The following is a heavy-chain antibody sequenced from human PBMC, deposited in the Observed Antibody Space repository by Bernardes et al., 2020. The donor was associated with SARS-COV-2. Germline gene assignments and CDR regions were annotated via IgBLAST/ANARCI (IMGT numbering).Heavy chain of an antibody. CDR2: IYYSGTT. CDR1: GGPISSTSYY. D-gene: IGHD3-3*01. Sequence: SETLSLTCTVSGGPISSTSYYWGWIRQPPGKGLEWIGTIYYSGTTYYNPSLESRVTISVDTSKNQFSLKLRSVTAADTAIYYCASPRYFDLAFDPWGQGTLVTVSS. CDR3: ASPRYFDLAFDP. V-gene: IGHV4-39*01. J-gene: IGHJ5*02.